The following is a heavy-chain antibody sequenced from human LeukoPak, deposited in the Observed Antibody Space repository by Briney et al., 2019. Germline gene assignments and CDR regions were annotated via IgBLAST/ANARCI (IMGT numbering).Heavy chain of an antibody. J-gene: IGHJ4*02. CDR3: AHSGHDSSGYYYYFDY. Sequence: SGPTLVKPTQTLTLTCTFSGFSLSTSGVGVGWIRQPPGKALEWLSLIYWDDDERNIPSLKSRLTITKDTSKTQVVLTMTNMDPVDTATYYCAHSGHDSSGYYYYFDYWGQGTLVTVSS. V-gene: IGHV2-5*02. CDR2: IYWDDDE. CDR1: GFSLSTSGVG. D-gene: IGHD3-22*01.